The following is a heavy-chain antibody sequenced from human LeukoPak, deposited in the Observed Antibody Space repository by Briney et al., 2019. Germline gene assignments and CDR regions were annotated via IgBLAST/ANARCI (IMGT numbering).Heavy chain of an antibody. D-gene: IGHD6-13*01. CDR2: IWYDGSNK. CDR3: ARDGLRAAGTHFDY. V-gene: IGHV3-33*01. J-gene: IGHJ4*02. CDR1: GFTFSSYG. Sequence: GGSLRLSCAASGFTFSSYGMHWVRQAPGKGLEWVAVIWYDGSNKYYADSVKGRFTISRDNSKNTLYLQMNSLRAEDTAVYYCARDGLRAAGTHFDYWGQGTLVTVSS.